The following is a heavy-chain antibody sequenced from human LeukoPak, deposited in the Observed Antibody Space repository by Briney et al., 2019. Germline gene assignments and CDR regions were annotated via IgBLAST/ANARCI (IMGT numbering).Heavy chain of an antibody. D-gene: IGHD3-22*01. J-gene: IGHJ3*02. Sequence: PSETLSLTCTVSGGSISSYYWSWIRQPAGKGLEWIGRIYTSGSTNYNPSLTSRVTMSVDTSKNQFSLKLSSVTAADTAVYYCARDKFPEWDYYDSSGYHDAFDIWGQGTMVTVSS. CDR2: IYTSGST. V-gene: IGHV4-4*07. CDR1: GGSISSYY. CDR3: ARDKFPEWDYYDSSGYHDAFDI.